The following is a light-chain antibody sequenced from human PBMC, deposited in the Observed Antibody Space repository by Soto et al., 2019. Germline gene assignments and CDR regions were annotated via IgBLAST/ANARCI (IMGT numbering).Light chain of an antibody. Sequence: ELTQPPSVSVAPGKTARITCGGNNIGSKSVHWYQQKPGQAPVLVIYYDSDRPSGIPERFSGSNSGNTATLTISRVEAGDEADYYCQVWDSSSDRYVVFGGGTKLTVL. CDR3: QVWDSSSDRYVV. CDR2: YDS. V-gene: IGLV3-21*04. J-gene: IGLJ2*01. CDR1: NIGSKS.